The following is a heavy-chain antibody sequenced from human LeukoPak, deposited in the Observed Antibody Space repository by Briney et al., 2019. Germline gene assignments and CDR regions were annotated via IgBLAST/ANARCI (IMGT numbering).Heavy chain of an antibody. CDR1: GVTFSSDA. V-gene: IGHV3-23*01. D-gene: IGHD6-19*01. CDR2: ISGSGGST. Sequence: GGSMRLSCAASGVTFSSDAMSWVRQAPGKGLEWVLSISGSGGSTYYADSVKGRFTISRDNSKNTLYLQMNSLRAEDTAVYYCAKDTSVAGLPGGDFDYWGQGTLVTVSS. CDR3: AKDTSVAGLPGGDFDY. J-gene: IGHJ4*02.